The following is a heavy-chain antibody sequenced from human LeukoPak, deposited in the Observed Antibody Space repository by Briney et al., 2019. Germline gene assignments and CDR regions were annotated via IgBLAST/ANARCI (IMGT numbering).Heavy chain of an antibody. CDR1: GFVFSSYA. D-gene: IGHD6-13*01. V-gene: IGHV3-23*01. J-gene: IGHJ4*02. CDR3: ARDIYSTSGGDY. CDR2: LSDSGGKT. Sequence: GGSLRLSCAASGFVFSSYAMSWVRQAPGKGLEWVSTLSDSGGKTYYADSVKGRFTISRDNAKNTLYLQMNSLRAEDTAVYYCARDIYSTSGGDYWGQGTLVTVSS.